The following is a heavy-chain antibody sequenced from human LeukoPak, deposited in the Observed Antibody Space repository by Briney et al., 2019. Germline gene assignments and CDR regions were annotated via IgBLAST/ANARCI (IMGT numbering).Heavy chain of an antibody. CDR2: ISSSSSYI. V-gene: IGHV3-21*01. J-gene: IGHJ4*02. Sequence: GGSLRLSCAASGFTFSSCSMNWVRQAPGKGLEWVSSISSSSSYIYYADSVKGRFTISRDSAKNSLYLQMNSLRAEDTAVYYCARVSKQLAFDYWGQGTLVTVSS. D-gene: IGHD6-13*01. CDR3: ARVSKQLAFDY. CDR1: GFTFSSCS.